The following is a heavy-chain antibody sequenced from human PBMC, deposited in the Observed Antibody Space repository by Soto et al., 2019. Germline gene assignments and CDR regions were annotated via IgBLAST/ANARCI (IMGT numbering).Heavy chain of an antibody. CDR2: FYSSGSI. D-gene: IGHD3-22*01. Sequence: PSETLSLTCSVSGYSITAGGYYWSWIRQHPGEGLEWIGSFYSSGSIIYNPSLKSRVSISGDTSRNQFSMTLTSVTAADTALYYCARMYSSGSGWFHPWGQGTLVTVSS. CDR1: GYSITAGGYY. J-gene: IGHJ5*02. CDR3: ARMYSSGSGWFHP. V-gene: IGHV4-31*03.